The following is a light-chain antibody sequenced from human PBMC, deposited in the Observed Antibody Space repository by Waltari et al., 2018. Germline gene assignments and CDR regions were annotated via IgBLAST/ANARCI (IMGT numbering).Light chain of an antibody. CDR2: GSS. V-gene: IGKV3-20*01. Sequence: EIVLTQSPGTLSVSPGERVTVSCRASQTITGSWLTWYHQKPGQAPRLLFYGSSNRAPGIPDRFSGSGSGTDFTLTISRLEPEDSAVYYCQQYDGSVVTFGGGTKVEIK. CDR3: QQYDGSVVT. CDR1: QTITGSW. J-gene: IGKJ4*01.